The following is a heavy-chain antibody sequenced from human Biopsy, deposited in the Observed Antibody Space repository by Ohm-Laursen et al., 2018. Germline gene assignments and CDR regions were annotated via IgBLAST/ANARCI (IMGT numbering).Heavy chain of an antibody. CDR3: AKHGSGWTGDDAFHI. CDR2: ISYSRDT. V-gene: IGHV4-59*08. J-gene: IGHJ3*02. D-gene: IGHD6-19*01. CDR1: GGSISGSS. Sequence: PPGTLSLTCTVSGGSISGSSWSWIRQAPGKGLEWIGYISYSRDTNYNPSLKSHITISVDTSKNQFSQKLTSVTAADTAVYYCAKHGSGWTGDDAFHIWGQGTMVTVSS.